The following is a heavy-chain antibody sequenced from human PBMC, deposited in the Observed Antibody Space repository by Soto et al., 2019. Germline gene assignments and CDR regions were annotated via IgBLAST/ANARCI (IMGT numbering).Heavy chain of an antibody. J-gene: IGHJ5*02. Sequence: QVQLQESGPGLVKPSGTLSLTCAVSGGSISSSNWWSWVRQPPGKGLEWIGEIYHSGSTNYNPSLESRVTISVDKSKNQFSRELSSVTAADTAVYYCARDYMVRGVMRWFDPWGQGTLVTVSS. CDR2: IYHSGST. CDR3: ARDYMVRGVMRWFDP. CDR1: GGSISSSNW. V-gene: IGHV4-4*02. D-gene: IGHD3-10*01.